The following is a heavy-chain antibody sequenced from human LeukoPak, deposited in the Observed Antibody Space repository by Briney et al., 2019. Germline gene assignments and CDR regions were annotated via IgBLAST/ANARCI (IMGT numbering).Heavy chain of an antibody. Sequence: GGSLRLSCAASGFTFSSYAMTWVRQAPGKGLEWVSTIRATAGTTYYEDSVKGRFTISRDNSKNTQWLQMNSLRVEDTAVYYCTKGGYTTYFDYWGQGTLVTVSS. J-gene: IGHJ4*02. V-gene: IGHV3-23*01. CDR1: GFTFSSYA. CDR2: IRATAGTT. CDR3: TKGGYTTYFDY. D-gene: IGHD6-13*01.